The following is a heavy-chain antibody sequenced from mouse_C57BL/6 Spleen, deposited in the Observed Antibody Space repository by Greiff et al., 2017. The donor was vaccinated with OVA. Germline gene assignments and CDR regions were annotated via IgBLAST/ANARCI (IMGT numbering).Heavy chain of an antibody. CDR3: GRRGNWDGVFDY. J-gene: IGHJ2*01. V-gene: IGHV14-3*01. Sequence: VQLQQSVAELVRPGASVKLSCTASGYNFTNTYMHWVKQRPEQGLEWIGRIDPANGNTKYTPKFQGKATLTADTSSNTAYRQLSSLTSEDTAVYCCGRRGNWDGVFDYWGQGTTLTVSS. CDR2: IDPANGNT. D-gene: IGHD4-1*01. CDR1: GYNFTNTY.